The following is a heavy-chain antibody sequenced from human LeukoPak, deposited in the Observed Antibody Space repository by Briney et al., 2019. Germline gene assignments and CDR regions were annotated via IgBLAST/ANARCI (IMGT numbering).Heavy chain of an antibody. Sequence: SETLSLTCTVSGGSISSYYWSWIRQPPGKGLEWIGYIYYSGSTNYNPSLKSRVTISVDTSKNQFSLKLSSVTAADTAVYYCARAPRNWGQGTLVTVSS. J-gene: IGHJ4*02. CDR2: IYYSGST. CDR3: ARAPRN. V-gene: IGHV4-59*12. CDR1: GGSISSYY.